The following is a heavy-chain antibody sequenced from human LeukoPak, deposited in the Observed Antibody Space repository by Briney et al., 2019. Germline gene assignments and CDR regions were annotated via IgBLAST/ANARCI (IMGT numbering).Heavy chain of an antibody. V-gene: IGHV4-34*01. D-gene: IGHD7-27*01. CDR2: INHSGST. CDR3: ARALGRLSWFDP. Sequence: SETLSLTCAVYGGSFSGYYWSWIRQPPGKGLEWIGEINHSGSTNYNPSLKSRVTISVHTSKNQFSLKLSSVTAADTAVYYCARALGRLSWFDPWGQGTLVTVSS. J-gene: IGHJ5*02. CDR1: GGSFSGYY.